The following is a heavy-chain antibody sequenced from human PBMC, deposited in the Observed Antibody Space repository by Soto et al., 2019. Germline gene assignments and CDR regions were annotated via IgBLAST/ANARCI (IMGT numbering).Heavy chain of an antibody. V-gene: IGHV3-23*01. D-gene: IGHD6-13*01. J-gene: IGHJ4*02. Sequence: EVQLLESGGGLVQPGGSLRLSCAASGFTFSSYAMSWVRQAPGKGLEWVSAISGSGGSTYYADSVKGRFTISRDNSKNTLYLQMNSLRAEDTAVYYCAKVLLPTWGIDAAGCSFDYWGKGTLVTVSS. CDR3: AKVLLPTWGIDAAGCSFDY. CDR2: ISGSGGST. CDR1: GFTFSSYA.